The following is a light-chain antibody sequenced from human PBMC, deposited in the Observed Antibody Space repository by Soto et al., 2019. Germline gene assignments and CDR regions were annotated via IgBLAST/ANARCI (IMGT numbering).Light chain of an antibody. CDR1: QSVLYSSNNKNY. Sequence: DSLRVCVYKWATIECKYSQSVLYSSNNKNYLAWYQQKPGQPPKLLIYWASTRESGVPDRFSGSGSGTDFTLTISSLQSEDAAVYYCEEYYSTPLTLGQGTKVDIK. CDR3: EEYYSTPLT. CDR2: WAS. V-gene: IGKV4-1*01. J-gene: IGKJ4*01.